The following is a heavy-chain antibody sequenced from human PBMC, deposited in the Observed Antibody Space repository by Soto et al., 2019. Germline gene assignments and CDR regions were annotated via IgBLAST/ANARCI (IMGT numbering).Heavy chain of an antibody. D-gene: IGHD3-10*01. CDR3: ARERVRGVPSP. CDR2: IYSGGST. V-gene: IGHV3-66*01. Sequence: GGSLRLSCAASGFTFSSHSMNWVRQAPGEGLEWVSVIYSGGSTYYADSVKGRFTISRDNSKNTLYLQMNSLRAEDTAVYYCARERVRGVPSPWGQGTLVTVSS. J-gene: IGHJ5*02. CDR1: GFTFSSHS.